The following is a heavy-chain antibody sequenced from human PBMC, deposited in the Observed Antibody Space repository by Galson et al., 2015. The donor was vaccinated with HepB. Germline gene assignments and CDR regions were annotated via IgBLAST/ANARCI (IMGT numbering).Heavy chain of an antibody. CDR1: GYTFTSYA. V-gene: IGHV1-3*01. Sequence: SVKVSCKASGYTFTSYAMHWVRQAPGQRLEWMGWINAGNGNTKYSQKFQGGVTTTRDTSASTAYMELSSLRSEDTAVYYCARANYCSSTSCLGYYYYYMDVWGKGTTVTVSS. CDR3: ARANYCSSTSCLGYYYYYMDV. CDR2: INAGNGNT. D-gene: IGHD2-2*01. J-gene: IGHJ6*03.